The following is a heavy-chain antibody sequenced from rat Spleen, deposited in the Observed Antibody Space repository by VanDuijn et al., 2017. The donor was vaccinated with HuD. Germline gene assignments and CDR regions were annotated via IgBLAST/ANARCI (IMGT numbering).Heavy chain of an antibody. V-gene: IGHV2-13*01. CDR2: IWGNGNA. Sequence: QVQLRESGPGLVQPSQTLSLTCTVSGFSLTSFHVHWVRQPPGKGLEWMGVIWGNGNANYNSALKSRLSISRDTSKSQVYLKMNSLQTEDTATYYCARGDYASPYYFDYWGQGVMVTVSS. CDR3: ARGDYASPYYFDY. J-gene: IGHJ2*01. D-gene: IGHD1-12*01. CDR1: GFSLTSFH.